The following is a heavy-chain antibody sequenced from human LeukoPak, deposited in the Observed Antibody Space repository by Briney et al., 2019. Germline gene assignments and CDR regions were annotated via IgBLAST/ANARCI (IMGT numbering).Heavy chain of an antibody. Sequence: GRSLRLSCAASGFTFSDYYMSWIRQAPGKGLEWVSYISSSGSTIYYADSVKGRFTISRDNAKNSLYLQMNSLRSEDTAVYYCARRVPFVGRVLGFDPWGQGTLVTVSS. J-gene: IGHJ5*02. CDR1: GFTFSDYY. CDR3: ARRVPFVGRVLGFDP. CDR2: ISSSGSTI. V-gene: IGHV3-11*01. D-gene: IGHD6-13*01.